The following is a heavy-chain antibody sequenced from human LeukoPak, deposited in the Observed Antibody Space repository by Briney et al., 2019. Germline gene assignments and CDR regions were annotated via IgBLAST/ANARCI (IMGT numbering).Heavy chain of an antibody. Sequence: GGSLRLSCAASGFTFDDYAMHWVRQAPGKGLEWVSAIGTAGDTYYPGSVKGRFTISRENAKNSLYLQMNSLRAGDTAVYYCARARRNDYGDYYFDYWGQGTLVTVSS. V-gene: IGHV3-13*01. CDR1: GFTFDDYA. D-gene: IGHD4-17*01. CDR2: IGTAGDT. J-gene: IGHJ4*02. CDR3: ARARRNDYGDYYFDY.